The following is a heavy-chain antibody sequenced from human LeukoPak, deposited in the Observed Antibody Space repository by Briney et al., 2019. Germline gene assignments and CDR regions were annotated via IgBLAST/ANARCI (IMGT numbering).Heavy chain of an antibody. CDR3: ARVEMATGGFDY. D-gene: IGHD5-24*01. Sequence: SETLSLTCTVSGGSISSYYWSWIRQPPGKGLEWIGYIYYSGSTNYNPSLKSRVTISVDTSKNQFSLKLSSVTAADTAVYYCARVEMATGGFDYWGQGTLVTVSS. J-gene: IGHJ4*02. CDR2: IYYSGST. CDR1: GGSISSYY. V-gene: IGHV4-59*01.